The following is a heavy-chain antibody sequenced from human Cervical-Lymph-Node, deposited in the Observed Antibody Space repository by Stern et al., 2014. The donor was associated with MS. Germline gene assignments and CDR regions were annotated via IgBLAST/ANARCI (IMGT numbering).Heavy chain of an antibody. CDR3: ARDLGVGPSVS. Sequence: QVQLVQSGAEVKKPASSVKVSCKASGGTFNTSAISWVRQAPGQGLEWMGGIIPILGTTNSAQKFQGIVTFTADKSTSTAYMALSGLRYEDTSVYYCARDLGVGPSVSWGQGTVVTVSS. CDR2: IIPILGTT. D-gene: IGHD5/OR15-5a*01. J-gene: IGHJ5*02. V-gene: IGHV1-69*06. CDR1: GGTFNTSA.